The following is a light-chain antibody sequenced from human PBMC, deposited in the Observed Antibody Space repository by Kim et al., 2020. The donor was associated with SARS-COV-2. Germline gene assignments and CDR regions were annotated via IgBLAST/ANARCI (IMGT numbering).Light chain of an antibody. V-gene: IGKV3-20*01. Sequence: SPGHTATLSCRASQGLNSLFLAWYQQKPGQAPRLLIFGASSRATGIPERFRGSGAGTDFTLTISRLEPEDFAVYFCQQSDGSPLTFGGGTKLEI. CDR3: QQSDGSPLT. CDR1: QGLNSLF. CDR2: GAS. J-gene: IGKJ4*01.